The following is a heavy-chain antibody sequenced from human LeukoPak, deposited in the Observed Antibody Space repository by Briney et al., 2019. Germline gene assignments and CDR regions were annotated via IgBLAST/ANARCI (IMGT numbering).Heavy chain of an antibody. J-gene: IGHJ3*01. CDR3: AREEHRLAEAGTSAFDL. Sequence: GGSVRLSCVASGFTFSENWMHWVRQAPGKGLAWVSHINRNGGLTNYADSVKGRFTISRDNARNTVYLQMSSLRVEDTAIYFCAREEHRLAEAGTSAFDLGGQGTLVTVSP. CDR1: GFTFSENW. CDR2: INRNGGLT. D-gene: IGHD6-13*01. V-gene: IGHV3-74*01.